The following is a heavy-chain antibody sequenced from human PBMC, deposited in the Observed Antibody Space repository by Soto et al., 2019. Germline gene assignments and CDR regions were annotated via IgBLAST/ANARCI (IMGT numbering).Heavy chain of an antibody. V-gene: IGHV1-46*01. CDR1: GYTFTSYY. D-gene: IGHD2-15*01. CDR2: INPSGGST. CDR3: ASTNRYCSGGSCYRAGGWFDP. J-gene: IGHJ5*02. Sequence: ASVKVSCKASGYTFTSYYMHWVRQAPGQGLEWMGIINPSGGSTSYAQKFQGRVTMTRDTSTSTVYMEQSSLRSEDTAVYYCASTNRYCSGGSCYRAGGWFDPWGQGTLVTVSS.